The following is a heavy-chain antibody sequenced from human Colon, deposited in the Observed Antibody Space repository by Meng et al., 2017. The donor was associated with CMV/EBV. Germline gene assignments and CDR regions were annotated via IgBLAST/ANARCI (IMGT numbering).Heavy chain of an antibody. CDR1: GFTFSNAW. J-gene: IGHJ6*02. CDR2: IKSKTDGVTT. V-gene: IGHV3-15*01. D-gene: IGHD4-17*01. CDR3: TTDSGARGSGPPNTVTGVLGYYYYYYGMDV. Sequence: GESLKISCAASGFTFSNAWMSWVRQAPGKGLEWVGRIKSKTDGVTTDYAAPVKGRFTISRDDSKDTLYLQMNSQKTEDTAVYYCTTDSGARGSGPPNTVTGVLGYYYYYYGMDVWGQGTTVTVSS.